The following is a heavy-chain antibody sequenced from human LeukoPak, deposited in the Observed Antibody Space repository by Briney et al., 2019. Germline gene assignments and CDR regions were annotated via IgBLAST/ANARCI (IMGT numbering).Heavy chain of an antibody. CDR3: TGRTMIRGVTFDY. J-gene: IGHJ4*02. D-gene: IGHD3-10*01. Sequence: SETLSLTCTVSGNSISSYYWSWIRQPPGKGLKSIGYIYYSCSTSYNPSLNSLITIPVEASKNQFSPKLTSVNAADTAVYYCTGRTMIRGVTFDYWGQGTLVTVSS. V-gene: IGHV4-59*12. CDR2: IYYSCST. CDR1: GNSISSYY.